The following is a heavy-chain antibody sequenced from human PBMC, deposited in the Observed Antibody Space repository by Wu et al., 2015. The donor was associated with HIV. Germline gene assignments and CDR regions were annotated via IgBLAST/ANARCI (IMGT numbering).Heavy chain of an antibody. CDR3: TRGNKYSSGWYFRGVIWFDP. D-gene: IGHD6-19*01. V-gene: IGHV1-8*01. J-gene: IGHJ5*02. Sequence: QVQLVQSGAEMKKPGASVKVSCKASGYTFTSYDINWVRQATGQGLEWMGWMNPNSGNTGYAQKFQGRVTMTRNTSISTAYMELSSLRSEDTAVYYCTRGNKYSSGWYFRGVIWFDPWGQGTLVTVSS. CDR2: MNPNSGNT. CDR1: GYTFTSYD.